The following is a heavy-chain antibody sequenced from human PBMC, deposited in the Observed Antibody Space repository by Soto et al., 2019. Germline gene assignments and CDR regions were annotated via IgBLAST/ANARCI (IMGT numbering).Heavy chain of an antibody. J-gene: IGHJ4*02. CDR2: IYYGGTT. Sequence: SETLSLTCTVSGASISTTNYYWGWVRQPPGKGLDWIGNIYYGGTTYYNPSLKSRVTISVDTSKNHFPLKVNSVTAADTAVYYCATFVVPAGRHTDFDFWGPGTLVTVSS. CDR3: ATFVVPAGRHTDFDF. D-gene: IGHD2-21*02. CDR1: GASISTTNYY. V-gene: IGHV4-39*02.